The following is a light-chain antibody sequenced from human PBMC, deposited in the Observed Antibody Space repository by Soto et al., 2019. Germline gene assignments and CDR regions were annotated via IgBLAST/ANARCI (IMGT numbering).Light chain of an antibody. CDR2: ATA. CDR1: QNIDYD. Sequence: EIGMTQSPPTLSVSPGERATLSCRATQNIDYDLAWYQQKVGQSPRLLIYATAARATEVPARFSGSGSGTEFTLTISSLQSEDFAIYYCQQYNKWPLTFGGGTKVEIK. J-gene: IGKJ4*01. CDR3: QQYNKWPLT. V-gene: IGKV3-15*01.